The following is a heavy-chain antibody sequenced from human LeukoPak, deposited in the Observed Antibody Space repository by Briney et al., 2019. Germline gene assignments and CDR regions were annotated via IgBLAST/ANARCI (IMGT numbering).Heavy chain of an antibody. D-gene: IGHD1-1*01. V-gene: IGHV4-31*03. Sequence: TASQTLSLTCNVSGGSISSGGYYWSWIRQHPGKGLEWIGYIYYSGSTYYNPSLKSRLTISVDTSRNQFYLNLSSVTAADTALYHCARAVPTEHYGMDVWGQGTTVTVSS. CDR3: ARAVPTEHYGMDV. J-gene: IGHJ6*02. CDR1: GGSISSGGYY. CDR2: IYYSGST.